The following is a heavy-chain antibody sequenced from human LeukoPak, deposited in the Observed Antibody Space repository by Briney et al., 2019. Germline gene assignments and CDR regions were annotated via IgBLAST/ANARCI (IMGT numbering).Heavy chain of an antibody. CDR2: IYPGDSRT. CDR1: AYSFTTDW. Sequence: LGGSLQISCQASAYSFTTDWIGWVRQMPGKGLEWMAVIYPGDSRTRYNPSFEGQISISADQSTSTAYLQWGSLKASDTAMYYCASRKLLDRWSDLWGRGTLVTVSS. CDR3: ASRKLLDRWSDL. V-gene: IGHV5-51*01. J-gene: IGHJ5*02.